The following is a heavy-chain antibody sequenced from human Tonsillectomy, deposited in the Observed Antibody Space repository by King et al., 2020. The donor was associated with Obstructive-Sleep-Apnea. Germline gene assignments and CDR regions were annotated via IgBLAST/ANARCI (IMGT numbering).Heavy chain of an antibody. CDR3: ARRRYSSGWFFFDY. Sequence: VQLQESGPGLVKPSETLSLTCTVSGGSISSYYWSWIRQPPGKGLEWIGYIYYSGSTNYNPSLKSRVTISVDTSKNQFSLKLSSVTAADTAVYYCARRRYSSGWFFFDYWGQGTLVTVSS. J-gene: IGHJ4*02. V-gene: IGHV4-59*01. CDR1: GGSISSYY. D-gene: IGHD6-19*01. CDR2: IYYSGST.